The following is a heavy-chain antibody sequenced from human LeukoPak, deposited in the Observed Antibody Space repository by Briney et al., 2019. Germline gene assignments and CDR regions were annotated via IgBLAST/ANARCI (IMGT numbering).Heavy chain of an antibody. J-gene: IGHJ4*02. CDR2: IYYSGST. CDR3: ARDRTGDWNLDY. Sequence: SETLSLTCTVSGGSISSGGYYWSWIRQHPGKGLEWIGYIYYSGSTYYNPSLKSRATISVDTSKNQFSLKLSSVTAADTTVYYCARDRTGDWNLDYWGQGTLGTVSS. CDR1: GGSISSGGYY. V-gene: IGHV4-31*03. D-gene: IGHD7-27*01.